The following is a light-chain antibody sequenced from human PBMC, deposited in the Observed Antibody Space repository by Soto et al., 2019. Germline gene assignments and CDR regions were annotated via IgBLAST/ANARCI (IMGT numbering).Light chain of an antibody. Sequence: HSVLTQPPSVSGAPGQRVTISCTGSSSDIGAGYDVHWYQQLPGTAPRLLIYANINRPSGVPDRFSGSKSGTSASLAITGLQADDEADYYCQSYDSSLSVYVFGTGTQLTVL. CDR1: SSDIGAGYD. CDR3: QSYDSSLSVYV. V-gene: IGLV1-40*01. CDR2: ANI. J-gene: IGLJ1*01.